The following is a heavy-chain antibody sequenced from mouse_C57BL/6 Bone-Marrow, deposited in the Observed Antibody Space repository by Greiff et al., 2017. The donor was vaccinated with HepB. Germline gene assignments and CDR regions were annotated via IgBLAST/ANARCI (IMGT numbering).Heavy chain of an antibody. CDR3: ARSRGGNYGYYFDY. V-gene: IGHV1-55*01. D-gene: IGHD2-1*01. Sequence: QVQLQQPGAELVKPGASVKMSCKASGYTFTSYWITWVKQRPGQGLEWIGDIYPGSGSTNYNEKFKSKATLTVDTSSSTAYMQRSSLTSEDSAVYYCARSRGGNYGYYFDYWGQGTTLTVSS. J-gene: IGHJ2*01. CDR1: GYTFTSYW. CDR2: IYPGSGST.